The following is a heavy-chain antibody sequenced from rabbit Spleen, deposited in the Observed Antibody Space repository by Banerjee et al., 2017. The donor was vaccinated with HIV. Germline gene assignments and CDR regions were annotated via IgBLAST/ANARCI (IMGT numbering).Heavy chain of an antibody. CDR1: GFSFSDRDV. CDR2: INMVTGKS. V-gene: IGHV1S45*01. CDR3: ARDTGSSFSSYGMDL. Sequence: QEQLVESGGGLVQPGASLTLTCKASGFSFSDRDVMCWVRQAPGKGLEWITCINMVTGKSVYASWAKGRFIMSRTSSTTVTLQMTSLTVADTATYFCARDTGSSFSSYGMDLWGPGTLVTVS. J-gene: IGHJ6*01. D-gene: IGHD8-1*01.